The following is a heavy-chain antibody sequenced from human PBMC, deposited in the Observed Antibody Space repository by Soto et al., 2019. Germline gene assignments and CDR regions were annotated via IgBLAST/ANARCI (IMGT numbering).Heavy chain of an antibody. V-gene: IGHV3-15*07. CDR3: TTDYSNYDYVPGYYYYGMDV. J-gene: IGHJ6*02. CDR1: GFTFSNAW. Sequence: GGSLRLSCAASGFTFSNAWMNWVRQAPGKGLEWVGRIKSKTDGGTTDYAAPVKGRFTISRDDSKNTLYLQMNSLKTEDTAVYYCTTDYSNYDYVPGYYYYGMDVWGQGTTVTVSS. D-gene: IGHD4-4*01. CDR2: IKSKTDGGTT.